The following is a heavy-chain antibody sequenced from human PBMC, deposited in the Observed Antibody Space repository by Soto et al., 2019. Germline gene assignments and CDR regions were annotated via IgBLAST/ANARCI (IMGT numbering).Heavy chain of an antibody. Sequence: EVQLLESGGGLVQPGGSLRLSCAASGFTFSSYAMRWVRQAPGKGLEWVSVISGSGGSTYYADSVKGRFTISRDNSKNTLYLQINSLRAEDTAVYYCARRGSGSYYDYWGQGTLVTVSS. J-gene: IGHJ4*02. D-gene: IGHD1-26*01. V-gene: IGHV3-23*01. CDR3: ARRGSGSYYDY. CDR2: ISGSGGST. CDR1: GFTFSSYA.